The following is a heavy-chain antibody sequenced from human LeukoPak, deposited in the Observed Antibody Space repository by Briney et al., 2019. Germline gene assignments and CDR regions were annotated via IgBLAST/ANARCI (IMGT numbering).Heavy chain of an antibody. V-gene: IGHV1-18*01. CDR2: ISAYNGNT. D-gene: IGHD6-13*01. Sequence: ASVKVSCKASGYTFTSYGISRVRQAPGQGLEWMGWISAYNGNTNYAQKLQGRVTMTTDTSTSTAYMELRSLRSDDTAVYYCARDYYSSSWYHAFDIWGQGTMVTVSS. J-gene: IGHJ3*02. CDR3: ARDYYSSSWYHAFDI. CDR1: GYTFTSYG.